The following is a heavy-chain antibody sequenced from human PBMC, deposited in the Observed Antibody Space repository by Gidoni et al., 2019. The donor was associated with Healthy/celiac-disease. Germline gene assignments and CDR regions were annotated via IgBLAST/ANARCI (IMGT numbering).Heavy chain of an antibody. CDR1: GGSISSGSYY. V-gene: IGHV4-61*02. J-gene: IGHJ3*02. CDR3: AMDTVTTFRTSGDAFDI. CDR2: IYTSVST. D-gene: IGHD4-17*01. Sequence: QVQLQESGPGLVKPSQTLSLTCTVSGGSISSGSYYWSWIRQPAGKGLEWIGRIYTSVSTNCNPSLKSRVTISADTSKNQFSLKLSSVTAADTAVYYCAMDTVTTFRTSGDAFDIWGQGTMVTVSS.